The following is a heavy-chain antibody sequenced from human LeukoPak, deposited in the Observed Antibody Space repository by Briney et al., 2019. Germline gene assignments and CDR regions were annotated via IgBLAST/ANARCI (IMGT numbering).Heavy chain of an antibody. CDR3: GKTTVEYSSGQKPAWPVDY. D-gene: IGHD6-19*01. CDR1: GFTFGSHA. J-gene: IGHJ4*02. V-gene: IGHV3-23*01. Sequence: GGSLRLSCEASGFTFGSHAMYWVRQAPGKRLEWVAGIFGSGGSPHYADSVKGRFTISRDNSRNTVYLQINSLRAEDTAVYYCGKTTVEYSSGQKPAWPVDYWGQGTLVTVSS. CDR2: IFGSGGSP.